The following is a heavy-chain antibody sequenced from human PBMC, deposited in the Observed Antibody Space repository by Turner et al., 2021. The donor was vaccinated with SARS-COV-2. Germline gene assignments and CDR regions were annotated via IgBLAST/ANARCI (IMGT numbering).Heavy chain of an antibody. Sequence: EVQLVESGGGLDKPGGSLRLSCAASGFTFSSYSMNWVRQAPGKGLEWVSSISSSSSYIYYADSVKGRFTISRDNAKNSLYLQMNSLRAEDTAVYYCARARWHYYDSSGYYPDAFDIWGQGTMVTVSS. CDR2: ISSSSSYI. J-gene: IGHJ3*02. D-gene: IGHD3-22*01. V-gene: IGHV3-21*01. CDR1: GFTFSSYS. CDR3: ARARWHYYDSSGYYPDAFDI.